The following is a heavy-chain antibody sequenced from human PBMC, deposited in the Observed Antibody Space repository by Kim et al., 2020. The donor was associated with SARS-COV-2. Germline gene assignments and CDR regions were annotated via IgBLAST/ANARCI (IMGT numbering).Heavy chain of an antibody. CDR3: ARDTEGSGSYGSRWFDP. V-gene: IGHV4-34*01. Sequence: SETLSLTCAVYGGSFSGYYWSWIRQPPGKGLEWIGEINHSGSTNYNPSLKSRVTISVDTSKNQFSLKLSSVTAADTAVYYCARDTEGSGSYGSRWFDPWGQGTLVTVSS. CDR2: INHSGST. J-gene: IGHJ5*02. D-gene: IGHD3-10*01. CDR1: GGSFSGYY.